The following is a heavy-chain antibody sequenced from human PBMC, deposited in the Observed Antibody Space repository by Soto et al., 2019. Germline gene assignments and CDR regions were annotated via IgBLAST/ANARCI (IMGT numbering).Heavy chain of an antibody. CDR1: GFTFSSYG. D-gene: IGHD1-26*01. V-gene: IGHV3-33*01. J-gene: IGHJ6*02. CDR3: ARVRTAIVGAYHGMDV. CDR2: IWYDGSNK. Sequence: PGGSLRLSCAASGFTFSSYGMHWVRQAPGKGLERVAVIWYDGSNKYYADSVKGRFTISRDNSKNTLYLQMNSLRAEDTAVYYCARVRTAIVGAYHGMDVWGQGTTVTVSS.